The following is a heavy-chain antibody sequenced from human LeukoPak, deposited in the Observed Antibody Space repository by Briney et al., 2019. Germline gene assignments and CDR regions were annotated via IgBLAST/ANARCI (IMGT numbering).Heavy chain of an antibody. CDR2: LSASGGTT. Sequence: GGSLRLSCAASGFTLSSYAMSWVRQAPGKGLEWVSALSASGGTTYYADSVKGRFTISRDNSKSTLYLQMNSLRAEDTAVYHCARDLVRGVISRSTLYGMDVWGQGTTVTVSS. CDR1: GFTLSSYA. CDR3: ARDLVRGVISRSTLYGMDV. V-gene: IGHV3-23*01. J-gene: IGHJ6*02. D-gene: IGHD3-10*01.